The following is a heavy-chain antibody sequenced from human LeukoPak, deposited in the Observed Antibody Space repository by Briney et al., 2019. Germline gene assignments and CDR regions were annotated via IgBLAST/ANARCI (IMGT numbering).Heavy chain of an antibody. CDR3: ARGRTGYHLLPTKKNYSYYYMDV. Sequence: GGSLRLSCAASGFTVSSNYMSWVRQAPGKGLEWVSYISSSSSTIYYADSVKGRFTISRDNAKNSLYLQMNSLRAEDTAVYYCARGRTGYHLLPTKKNYSYYYMDVWGTGTTVTVSS. D-gene: IGHD2-2*01. J-gene: IGHJ6*03. CDR2: ISSSSSTI. CDR1: GFTVSSNY. V-gene: IGHV3-48*01.